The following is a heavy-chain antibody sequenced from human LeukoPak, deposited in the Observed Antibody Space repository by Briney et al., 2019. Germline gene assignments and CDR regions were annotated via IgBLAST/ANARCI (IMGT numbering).Heavy chain of an antibody. CDR1: GYTFTGHG. CDR2: INPNSGDT. CDR3: AREACSADSCYSVFDY. D-gene: IGHD2-15*01. V-gene: IGHV1-2*02. Sequence: ASVKVSCKASGYTFTGHGIYWVRQAPGQGLEWMGWINPNSGDTNYAQKFQGRVTVTTDTSITTAYMELSRLRSDDTAVYYCAREACSADSCYSVFDYWGQGTLVTVSS. J-gene: IGHJ4*02.